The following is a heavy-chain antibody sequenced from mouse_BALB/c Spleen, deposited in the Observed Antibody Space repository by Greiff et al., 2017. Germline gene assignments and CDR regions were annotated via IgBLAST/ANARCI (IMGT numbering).Heavy chain of an antibody. CDR3: ARDYGYDGDFDY. J-gene: IGHJ2*01. Sequence: EVKVVESGGGLVQPGGSLRLSCATSGFTFTDYYMSWVRQPPGKALEWLGFIRNKANGYTTEYSASVKGRFTISRDNSQSILYLQMNTLTAEDSATYYCARDYGYDGDFDYWGQGTTLTVSS. CDR1: GFTFTDYY. V-gene: IGHV7-3*02. CDR2: IRNKANGYTT. D-gene: IGHD2-2*01.